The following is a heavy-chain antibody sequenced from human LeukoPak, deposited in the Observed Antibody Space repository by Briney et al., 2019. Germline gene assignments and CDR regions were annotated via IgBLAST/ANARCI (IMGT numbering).Heavy chain of an antibody. CDR1: GGSFSGYY. CDR2: INHSGST. Sequence: SETLSLTCAVYGGSFSGYYWCWMRQPPGRGLEWIGEINHSGSTDYNPSLKSRVTISVDTSKNQFSLKLSSVTAADTAVYYCARGRLGFGVNWFDPWGQGTLVTVSS. CDR3: ARGRLGFGVNWFDP. V-gene: IGHV4-34*01. J-gene: IGHJ5*02. D-gene: IGHD3-10*01.